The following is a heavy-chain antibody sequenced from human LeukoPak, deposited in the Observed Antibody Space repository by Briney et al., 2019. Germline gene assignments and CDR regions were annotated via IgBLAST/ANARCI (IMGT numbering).Heavy chain of an antibody. D-gene: IGHD6-13*01. CDR3: ARHGTAAGFYYFNY. V-gene: IGHV4-59*08. J-gene: IGHJ4*02. CDR1: GGSTSSYY. Sequence: SETLSLTCTVSGGSTSSYYWSWIRQPPGKGLEWIGYIYYSGNTNYNPSLKSRVTISVDTSKNQFSLRLTSVTAADTAVYYCARHGTAAGFYYFNYWGQGTLVTVSS. CDR2: IYYSGNT.